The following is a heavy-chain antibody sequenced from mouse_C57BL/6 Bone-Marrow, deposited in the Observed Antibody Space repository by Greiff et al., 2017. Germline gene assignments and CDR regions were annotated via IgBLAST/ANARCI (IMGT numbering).Heavy chain of an antibody. CDR3: STDCYYAYYMDY. CDR1: GYTFTSYW. CDR2: IYPGCGST. J-gene: IGHJ2*01. Sequence: QVQLQQPGAELVKPGASVKLSCKASGYTFTSYWITWVKQRPGPGLEWLGVIYPGCGSTNYNEKFKSKATLTVDTSSSTAYMQLSSLTSEDSAVYYCSTDCYYAYYMDYWGQGTTVTVSS. V-gene: IGHV1-55*01. D-gene: IGHD2-3*01.